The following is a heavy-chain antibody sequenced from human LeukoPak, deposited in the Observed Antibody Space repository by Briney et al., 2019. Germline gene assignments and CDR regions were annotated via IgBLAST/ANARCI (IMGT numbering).Heavy chain of an antibody. V-gene: IGHV3-7*01. D-gene: IGHD3-10*01. Sequence: GGSLRLSCAASGFTFSDYYMSWIRQAPGKGLEWVANIKQDGSEKYYVDSVKGRFTISRDNAKNSLYLQMNSLRAEDTAVYYCASGLSTFDYWGQGTLVTVSS. CDR3: ASGLSTFDY. CDR2: IKQDGSEK. CDR1: GFTFSDYY. J-gene: IGHJ4*02.